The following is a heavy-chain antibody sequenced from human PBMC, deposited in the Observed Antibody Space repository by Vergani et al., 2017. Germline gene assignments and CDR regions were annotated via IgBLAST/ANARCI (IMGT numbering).Heavy chain of an antibody. CDR3: ARTRSPIAMIRQFEQ. Sequence: EVQWVESGGGVVKPGGSLTISCATSGFDFTNSAMSWIRQAPGRGLQWVSSITRGSKSIYYADSVKGRFTITRDDVKKSLLLRMNNLKVDDTAIYYCARTRSPIAMIRQFEQWGQGTLVTVSS. CDR2: ITRGSKSI. CDR1: GFDFTNSA. D-gene: IGHD5-18*01. J-gene: IGHJ4*02. V-gene: IGHV3-21*01.